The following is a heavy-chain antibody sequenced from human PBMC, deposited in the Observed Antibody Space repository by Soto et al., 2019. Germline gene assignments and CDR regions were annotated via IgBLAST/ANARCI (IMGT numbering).Heavy chain of an antibody. D-gene: IGHD2-2*01. CDR1: GYTFTSYD. V-gene: IGHV1-8*01. CDR2: MNPNSGNT. Sequence: ASVKVSCKASGYTFTSYDINWVRQATGQGLEWMGWMNPNSGNTGYAQKFQGRVTVTRNTSISTAYMELSSLRSEDTAVYYCARGGRKVPAARGRTFDIWGQGKMVTVSS. CDR3: ARGGRKVPAARGRTFDI. J-gene: IGHJ3*02.